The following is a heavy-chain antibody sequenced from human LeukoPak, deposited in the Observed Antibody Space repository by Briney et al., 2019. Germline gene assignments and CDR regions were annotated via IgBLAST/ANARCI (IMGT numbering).Heavy chain of an antibody. V-gene: IGHV3-21*01. CDR2: ISSSSSYI. J-gene: IGHJ5*02. CDR1: GFTFSSYS. D-gene: IGHD2-2*01. Sequence: GGSLRLSCAASGFTFSSYSMNWVRQAPGKGPEWVSSISSSSSYIYYADSVKGRFTISRDNAKNSLYLQMNSLRAEDTAVYYCARDRTDYCSSTSCYWFDPWGQGTLVTVSS. CDR3: ARDRTDYCSSTSCYWFDP.